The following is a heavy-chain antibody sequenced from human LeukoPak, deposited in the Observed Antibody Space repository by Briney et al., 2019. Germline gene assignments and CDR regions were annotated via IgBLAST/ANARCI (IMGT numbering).Heavy chain of an antibody. V-gene: IGHV1-2*02. Sequence: ASVRVSCKASGYTFTGYYMHLVRQAPGQGLEWMGWSNPNSGGTNYAQKFQGRVTMTRDTSISTAYMELSWLRSDDTAVYYCARGRLHCSSTSCYTTDIDYWGQGTLVTVSS. CDR2: SNPNSGGT. D-gene: IGHD2-2*02. CDR1: GYTFTGYY. J-gene: IGHJ4*02. CDR3: ARGRLHCSSTSCYTTDIDY.